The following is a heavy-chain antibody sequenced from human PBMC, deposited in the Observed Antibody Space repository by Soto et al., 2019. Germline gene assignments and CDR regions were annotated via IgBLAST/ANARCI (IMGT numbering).Heavy chain of an antibody. CDR2: INPKSGGT. V-gene: IGHV1-2*04. CDR1: GYSFTDYH. D-gene: IGHD2-8*01. Sequence: QVQLVQSGAEVKKPGASVKVSCKASGYSFTDYHIHWVRQAPGQCLEWLGRINPKSGGTSTAQKFQGWVTMTTDTSISTASMELTRLTSDDTAIYYCARGDSTDCSNGVCSFFYNHDMDVWGQGTTVTVSS. CDR3: ARGDSTDCSNGVCSFFYNHDMDV. J-gene: IGHJ6*02.